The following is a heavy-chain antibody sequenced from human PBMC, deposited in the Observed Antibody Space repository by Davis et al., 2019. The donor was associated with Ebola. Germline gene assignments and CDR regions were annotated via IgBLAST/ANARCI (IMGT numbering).Heavy chain of an antibody. CDR3: ARGRAARRGWWFDP. Sequence: ASVKVSCKASGYTFTSYGISWVRQAPGQGLEWVGWISPYSGNTNYAQRLQGRVTMTTDTSTSTVYMELTNLSSDDTAVYYCARGRAARRGWWFDPWGQGTLVTVSS. CDR1: GYTFTSYG. V-gene: IGHV1-18*01. D-gene: IGHD6-6*01. CDR2: ISPYSGNT. J-gene: IGHJ5*02.